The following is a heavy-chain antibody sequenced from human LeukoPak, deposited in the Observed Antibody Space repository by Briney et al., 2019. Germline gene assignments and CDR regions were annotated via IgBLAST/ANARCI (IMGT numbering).Heavy chain of an antibody. V-gene: IGHV4-34*01. J-gene: IGHJ5*02. D-gene: IGHD3-3*01. CDR1: GGSFSGYY. Sequence: SETLSLTCAVYGGSFSGYYWSWIRQPPGKGLEWIGEINHSGSTNYNPSLKSRVTISVDTSKNQFSLKLSSVTAADTAVYYCARGRYYDFWSGYYTGPRAPKPLERYNWFDPWGRGTLVTVSS. CDR3: ARGRYYDFWSGYYTGPRAPKPLERYNWFDP. CDR2: INHSGST.